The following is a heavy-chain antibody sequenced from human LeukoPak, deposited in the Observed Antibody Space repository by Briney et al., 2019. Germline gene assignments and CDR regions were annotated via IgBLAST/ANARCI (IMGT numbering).Heavy chain of an antibody. V-gene: IGHV3-9*01. CDR1: GFTFDDYA. D-gene: IGHD7-27*01. J-gene: IGHJ4*02. Sequence: AGGSLRLSCAASGFTFDDYAMHWGRQAPGKCLEWVSGISWNSGSIGYADSVKGRFTISRDNAKNSLYLQMNSLRPEATALYYCAKDSDKLGLSIGPFDYWGQGIMVTVSS. CDR3: AKDSDKLGLSIGPFDY. CDR2: ISWNSGSI.